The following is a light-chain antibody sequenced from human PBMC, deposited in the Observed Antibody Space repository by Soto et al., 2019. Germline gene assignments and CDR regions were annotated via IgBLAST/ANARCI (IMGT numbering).Light chain of an antibody. CDR3: CSFAGRIFV. V-gene: IGLV2-11*01. CDR2: DVN. CDR1: SSDVGGHNH. J-gene: IGLJ1*01. Sequence: QSALTQPRSVSGSPGQSVTVSCTGTSSDVGGHNHVSWYQQYPGKAPKLMISDVNKRPSGVPDRSSGSKSGNTASLTISGLQAEDEADYYCCSFAGRIFVFGTGTKLTVL.